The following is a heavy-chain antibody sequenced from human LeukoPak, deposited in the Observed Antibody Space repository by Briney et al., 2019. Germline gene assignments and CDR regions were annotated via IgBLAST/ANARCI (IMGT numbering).Heavy chain of an antibody. Sequence: PGGSLRLSCAASGFTFSDYGMSWVRRAPGKGLEWVSAITSSGGGTFYADSVKGRLTISRDNSENTLYLQMNSLRAEDTAVYYCAKHYGSGTYYNYLDYWGQGTLVTVSS. CDR1: GFTFSDYG. D-gene: IGHD3-10*01. J-gene: IGHJ4*02. V-gene: IGHV3-23*01. CDR3: AKHYGSGTYYNYLDY. CDR2: ITSSGGGT.